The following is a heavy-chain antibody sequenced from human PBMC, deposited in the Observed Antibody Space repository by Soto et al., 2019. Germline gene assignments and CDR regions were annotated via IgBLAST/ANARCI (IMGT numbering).Heavy chain of an antibody. D-gene: IGHD1-7*01. Sequence: EVQLLESGGGLVQPGGSLRLSCAASGFTFNTYVMNWVRQAPGKGLEWVSTISYSADKTHYADSVKGRFTISRDNSRDTLFLKMNMLRDDDAALYYCARRARTATTNWVAFDVWGQGTMVTVSS. CDR3: ARRARTATTNWVAFDV. CDR2: ISYSADKT. V-gene: IGHV3-23*01. J-gene: IGHJ3*01. CDR1: GFTFNTYV.